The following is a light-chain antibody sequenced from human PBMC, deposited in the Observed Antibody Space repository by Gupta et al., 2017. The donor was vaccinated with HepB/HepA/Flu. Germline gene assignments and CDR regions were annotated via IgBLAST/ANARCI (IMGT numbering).Light chain of an antibody. CDR3: QAWDSSTALYV. CDR2: QDS. V-gene: IGLV3-1*01. CDR1: KVGDKY. Sequence: SYELTQPPSVSVSPGQTASITCSGDKVGDKYACWYQQKPGQSPVLVIYQDSKRPSGIPERFSGSNSGNTATLTISGTQAMDEADYDCQAWDSSTALYVLGTGTKVTVL. J-gene: IGLJ1*01.